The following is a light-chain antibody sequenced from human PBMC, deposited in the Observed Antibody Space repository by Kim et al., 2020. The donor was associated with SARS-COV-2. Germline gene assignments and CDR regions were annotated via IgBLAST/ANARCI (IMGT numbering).Light chain of an antibody. CDR1: KLGDKY. V-gene: IGLV3-1*01. CDR3: QAWDSSTSNWV. Sequence: PGQTASITCSGDKLGDKYACWYQQKPGQSPVLVIYQDSKRPSGIPERFSGSNSGNTATLTISGTQAMDEADYYCQAWDSSTSNWVFGGGTKLTVL. J-gene: IGLJ3*02. CDR2: QDS.